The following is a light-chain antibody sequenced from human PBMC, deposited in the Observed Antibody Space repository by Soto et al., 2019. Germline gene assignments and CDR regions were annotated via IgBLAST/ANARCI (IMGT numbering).Light chain of an antibody. V-gene: IGKV3-11*01. J-gene: IGKJ1*01. Sequence: EIVLTQSPGTLSLSPGERATLSCRASQSVTTYLAWYQQKPGQAPRLLIHDASNRATGIPARFSGSGSGTDFTLTISSLESEDFAVYYCQQRSNWPRTFGQGTKVEIK. CDR2: DAS. CDR1: QSVTTY. CDR3: QQRSNWPRT.